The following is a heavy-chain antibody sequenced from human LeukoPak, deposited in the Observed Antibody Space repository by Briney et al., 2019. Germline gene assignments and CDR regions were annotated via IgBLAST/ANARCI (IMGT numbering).Heavy chain of an antibody. Sequence: GGSLRLSCAASGFTFSSYAMSWVRQAPGKGLEWVSAISGSGGSTYYADSVKGRFTISRDNSKSTLYLQMNSLRAEDTAVYYCAKDGRIAARPEGIYFDYWGQGTLVTVSS. J-gene: IGHJ4*02. CDR2: ISGSGGST. CDR1: GFTFSSYA. CDR3: AKDGRIAARPEGIYFDY. D-gene: IGHD6-6*01. V-gene: IGHV3-23*01.